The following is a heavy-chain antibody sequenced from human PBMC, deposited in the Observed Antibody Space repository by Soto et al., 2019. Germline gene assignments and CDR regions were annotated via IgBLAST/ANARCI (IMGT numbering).Heavy chain of an antibody. CDR1: GFTFGKYA. Sequence: PGGSLRLSCTASGFTFGKYAINWVRQAPGKGLEWVGLIRNQTYGGTTQFAASMKGRFTLPRDDFNSIAYLQMNSLKTEDSAVYYCTRAESPAVAYFFDSWGQGTLVTVSS. V-gene: IGHV3-49*04. CDR2: IRNQTYGGTT. CDR3: TRAESPAVAYFFDS. D-gene: IGHD2-15*01. J-gene: IGHJ4*02.